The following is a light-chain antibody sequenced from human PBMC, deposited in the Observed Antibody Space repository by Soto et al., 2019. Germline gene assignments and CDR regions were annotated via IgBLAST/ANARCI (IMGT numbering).Light chain of an antibody. V-gene: IGLV1-51*01. Sequence: QAVVTQPPSVSAAPGQKVTISCSGSSSNIGNNYVSCYQQLPGTAPKLLIYDNNKRPSGIPDRFSGSKSGTSATLGITGLQTGDEADYYCGTWDSSLSAGQVFGAGTKLPS. CDR2: DNN. CDR1: SSNIGNNY. CDR3: GTWDSSLSAGQV. J-gene: IGLJ1*01.